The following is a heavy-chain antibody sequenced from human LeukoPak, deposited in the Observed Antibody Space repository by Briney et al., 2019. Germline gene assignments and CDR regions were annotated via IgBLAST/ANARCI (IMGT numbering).Heavy chain of an antibody. J-gene: IGHJ4*02. V-gene: IGHV3-9*01. CDR2: ISDNGVST. D-gene: IGHD2-15*01. CDR3: TKGSGSWVDY. CDR1: GFNFDDHA. Sequence: GGSLRLSCAASGFNFDDHAVHWVRQAPGKVLEWVSGISDNGVSTGYADSVKGRFTISRDNAKKFLYLQMNSLRTGDTALYYCTKGSGSWVDYWSQGTLVTVSS.